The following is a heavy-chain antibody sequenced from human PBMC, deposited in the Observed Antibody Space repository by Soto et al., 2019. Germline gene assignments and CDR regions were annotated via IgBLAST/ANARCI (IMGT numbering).Heavy chain of an antibody. J-gene: IGHJ6*02. CDR2: IYYSGST. D-gene: IGHD5-12*01. Sequence: PSETLSLTCTVSGGSISSGGYYWSWIRQHPGKGLEWIGYIYYSGSTYYNPSLKSRVTISVDTSKNQFSLKLSSVTAADTAVYYCARDRPSGYDSHYGMDVWGQGTTVTVSS. V-gene: IGHV4-31*03. CDR3: ARDRPSGYDSHYGMDV. CDR1: GGSISSGGYY.